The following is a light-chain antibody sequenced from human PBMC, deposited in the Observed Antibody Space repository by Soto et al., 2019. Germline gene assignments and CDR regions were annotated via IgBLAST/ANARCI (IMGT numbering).Light chain of an antibody. CDR1: QSVSSY. V-gene: IGKV3-11*01. CDR3: QQRFSWPPT. J-gene: IGKJ4*01. CDR2: HTS. Sequence: EIGLTQSPATLSLSPGDRATLCCRASQSVSSYLAWYQQKPGQAPRLLSHHTSTRATGVPDTFSGSGCGTAFSLTASSLEPEGSAMYYCQQRFSWPPTFGGGTNVEIK.